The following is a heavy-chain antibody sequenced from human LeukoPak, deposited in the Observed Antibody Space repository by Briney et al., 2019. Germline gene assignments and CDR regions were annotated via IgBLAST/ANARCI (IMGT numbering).Heavy chain of an antibody. D-gene: IGHD1-1*01. V-gene: IGHV3-30*03. J-gene: IGHJ4*02. CDR2: ISYDGTNR. CDR3: TTDRFWNEGSIDN. CDR1: GFTFSRYG. Sequence: GGSLTLSCAASGFTFSRYGLHWVRQAPGKGLEWLAVISYDGTNRYYADSVKGRFTISRENSKNALYLQMNSLKTEDTAVYYCTTDRFWNEGSIDNRGQGTLVTVSS.